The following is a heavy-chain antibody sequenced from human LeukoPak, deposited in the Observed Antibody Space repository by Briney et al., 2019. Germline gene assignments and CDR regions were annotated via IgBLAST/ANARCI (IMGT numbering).Heavy chain of an antibody. V-gene: IGHV3-30*02. D-gene: IGHD3-10*01. J-gene: IGHJ5*02. CDR2: IRYDGSHK. CDR3: AKDLLKEGSYGSGIDWFDP. Sequence: GGSLRLSCAASGFIFSNYGMHWVRQAPGKGLEWVSFIRYDGSHKHYADSVKGRFTISRENSKKTLYLQMDSLRPEDTAMYYCAKDLLKEGSYGSGIDWFDPWGQGAQVTVSS. CDR1: GFIFSNYG.